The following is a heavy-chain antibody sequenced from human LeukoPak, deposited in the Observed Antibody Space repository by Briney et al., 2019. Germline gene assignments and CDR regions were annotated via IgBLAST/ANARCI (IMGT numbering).Heavy chain of an antibody. CDR3: AKASFWSGPLDY. Sequence: SLRLSCAASGFTFXDYAMHWVRQAPGKGLEWVSGISWNSGSIGYADSVKGRFTISRDNAKNSLYLQMNSLRAEDTALYYCAKASFWSGPLDYWGQGTLVTVSS. V-gene: IGHV3-9*01. CDR2: ISWNSGSI. J-gene: IGHJ4*02. D-gene: IGHD3-3*01. CDR1: GFTFXDYA.